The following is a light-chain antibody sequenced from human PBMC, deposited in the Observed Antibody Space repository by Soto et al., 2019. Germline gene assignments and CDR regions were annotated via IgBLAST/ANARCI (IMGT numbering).Light chain of an antibody. Sequence: IVMTQSPATLSMSPGDRATLSCRASQSLATNMAWYQQQPGQAPRLLIYGASIRATGVPARFTGSRSGTEFTVTIYSLQCDDFAVSDWHSSNAGLRTFGRGTRVEV. J-gene: IGKJ1*01. V-gene: IGKV3-15*01. CDR2: GAS. CDR1: QSLATN. CDR3: HSSNAGLRT.